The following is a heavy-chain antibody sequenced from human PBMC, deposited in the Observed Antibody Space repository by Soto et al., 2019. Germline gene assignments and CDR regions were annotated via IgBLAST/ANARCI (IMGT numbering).Heavy chain of an antibody. V-gene: IGHV1-8*01. J-gene: IGHJ6*02. CDR1: GYTFTSYD. CDR3: ARVPGTCSSTSCYYYYGMDV. Sequence: SVEVSFKASGYTFTSYDINWVRQATGQGLEWMGWMNPNSGNTGYAQKFQGRVTMTRNTSISTAYMELSSLRSEDTAVYYCARVPGTCSSTSCYYYYGMDVWGQGTTVTVSS. D-gene: IGHD2-2*01. CDR2: MNPNSGNT.